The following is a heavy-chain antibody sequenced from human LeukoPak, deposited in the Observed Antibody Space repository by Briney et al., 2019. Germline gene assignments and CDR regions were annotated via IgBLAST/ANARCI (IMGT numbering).Heavy chain of an antibody. CDR2: IRGSGTT. V-gene: IGHV3-49*04. CDR1: GFTFSTYA. J-gene: IGHJ5*02. Sequence: GGSLRLSCAASGFTFSTYAMHWVRQAPGKGLEWVGFIRGSGTTQYAASVRGRFTISRDDSKSIAYLQMNSLKTEDTAVYYCSRDKFYVWFDPWGQGTLVTVSS. D-gene: IGHD3-16*01. CDR3: SRDKFYVWFDP.